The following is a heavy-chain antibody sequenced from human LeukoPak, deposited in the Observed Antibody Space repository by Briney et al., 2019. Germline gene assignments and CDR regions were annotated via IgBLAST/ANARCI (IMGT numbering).Heavy chain of an antibody. Sequence: SETLSLTCTVSGGSISSSSYYWSWIRQPAGKGLEWIGRIYTSGSTNYNPSLKSRVTISVDTSKNQFSLKLSSVTAADTAVYYCARAGDSSGYLFYYWGQGTLVTVSS. J-gene: IGHJ4*02. CDR2: IYTSGST. D-gene: IGHD3-22*01. V-gene: IGHV4-61*02. CDR1: GGSISSSSYY. CDR3: ARAGDSSGYLFYY.